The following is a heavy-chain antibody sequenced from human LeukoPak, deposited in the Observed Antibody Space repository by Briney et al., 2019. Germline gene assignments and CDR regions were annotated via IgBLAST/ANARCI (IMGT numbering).Heavy chain of an antibody. D-gene: IGHD3-9*01. CDR3: AKQPGRYFDWLYFDY. CDR1: GFTFSSYG. Sequence: PGRSLRLSCAASGFTFSSYGMHWGRQAPGKGLEWVAVISYDGSNKYYADSMKGRFTISRDNSKNTLYLQMNSLRAEDTAVYYCAKQPGRYFDWLYFDYWGQGTLVTVSS. V-gene: IGHV3-30*18. J-gene: IGHJ4*02. CDR2: ISYDGSNK.